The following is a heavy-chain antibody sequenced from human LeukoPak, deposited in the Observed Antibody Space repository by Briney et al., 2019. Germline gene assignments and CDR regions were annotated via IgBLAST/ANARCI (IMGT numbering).Heavy chain of an antibody. D-gene: IGHD2-8*01. Sequence: GGSLRLSCAASGFTFSSYWMHWVRQAPGKGLVWVSRINSDGCSTSYADSVKGRFTISRDKANSTLYLQMNSLRAEDTAVYYCARHPTLYPDWGQGTLVTVSS. CDR3: ARHPTLYPD. V-gene: IGHV3-74*01. CDR1: GFTFSSYW. CDR2: INSDGCST. J-gene: IGHJ4*02.